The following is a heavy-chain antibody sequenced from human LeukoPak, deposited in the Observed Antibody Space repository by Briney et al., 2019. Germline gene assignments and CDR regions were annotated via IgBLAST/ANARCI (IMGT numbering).Heavy chain of an antibody. D-gene: IGHD2-15*01. CDR3: ARVKGSYFDY. CDR2: ISSSGSSI. V-gene: IGHV3-48*01. Sequence: PGGSLRLSCVGSGFPFSIYSMIWVRQAPGKGLEWVSYISSSGSSIYFVDSVKGRFTVSRDNAKNSLFLQMNSPRVEDKSTYFCARVKGSYFDYWGQGALVTVSS. CDR1: GFPFSIYS. J-gene: IGHJ4*02.